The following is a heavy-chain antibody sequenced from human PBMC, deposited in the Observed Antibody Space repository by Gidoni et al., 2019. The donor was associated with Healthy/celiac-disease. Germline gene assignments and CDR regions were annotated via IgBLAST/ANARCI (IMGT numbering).Heavy chain of an antibody. D-gene: IGHD6-19*01. CDR3: ARELVPGGWYNHYYYGMDV. V-gene: IGHV3-30*01. CDR2: ISYDGSNK. CDR1: GFTFSRYA. J-gene: IGHJ6*02. Sequence: QVQLVESGGGVVQPGRSLRLSCAASGFTFSRYAMHWVRQAPGKGLEWVAVISYDGSNKYYADSVKGRFTISRDNSKNTLYLQMNSLRAEDTAVYYCARELVPGGWYNHYYYGMDVWGQGTTVTVSS.